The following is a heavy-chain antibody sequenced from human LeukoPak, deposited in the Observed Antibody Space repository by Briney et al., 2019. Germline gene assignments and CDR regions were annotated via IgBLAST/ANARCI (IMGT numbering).Heavy chain of an antibody. D-gene: IGHD1-20*01. CDR3: ARDLTGTLSMDF. CDR1: GFTFSSYS. CDR2: ISSSSSYI. V-gene: IGHV3-21*01. J-gene: IGHJ6*03. Sequence: GGSLRLSCAASGFTFSSYSMTWVRQAPGKGLEWVSSISSSSSYIYYADSVKGRFTISRDNAKNSLYLQMNSLRAEDTAVYYCARDLTGTLSMDFWGKGTTVTVSS.